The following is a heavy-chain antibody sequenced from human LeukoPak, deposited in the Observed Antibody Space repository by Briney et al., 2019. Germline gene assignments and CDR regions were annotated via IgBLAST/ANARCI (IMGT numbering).Heavy chain of an antibody. Sequence: GGSLRLSCAASGFTFSSYAMSWVRQAPGKGLEWVSVIYSDGSTYYTDSVKGRFTISRDNSKNTLYLQMNSLRPEDTAVYYCARDQRSESYYPWGWFDPWGQGTLVTVSS. CDR1: GFTFSSYA. CDR3: ARDQRSESYYPWGWFDP. V-gene: IGHV3-66*02. D-gene: IGHD1-26*01. J-gene: IGHJ5*02. CDR2: IYSDGST.